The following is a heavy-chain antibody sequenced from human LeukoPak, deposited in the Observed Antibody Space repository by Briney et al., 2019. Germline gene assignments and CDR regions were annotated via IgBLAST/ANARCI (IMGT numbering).Heavy chain of an antibody. D-gene: IGHD3-22*01. CDR3: AKVGSGYYYYFDY. Sequence: PGGSLRLSCAASGFTFSSYAMSWVRQAPGKGLEWVSAISGSGGSTYYADSVKGRFTISRDNYNNTLYLQMNRLRAEDTAVYYCAKVGSGYYYYFDYWGQGTLVTVSS. V-gene: IGHV3-23*01. J-gene: IGHJ4*02. CDR2: ISGSGGST. CDR1: GFTFSSYA.